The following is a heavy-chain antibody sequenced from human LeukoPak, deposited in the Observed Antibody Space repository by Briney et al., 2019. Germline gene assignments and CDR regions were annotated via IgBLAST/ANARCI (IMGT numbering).Heavy chain of an antibody. CDR3: ARVEVVPAAMYYYYYYMDV. CDR1: GYTFTSYG. V-gene: IGHV1-18*01. J-gene: IGHJ6*03. Sequence: ASVKVSCKASGYTFTSYGISWVRQAPGQGLEWMGWISAYNGNTNYAQKLQGRVTMTTDTSTSTAYMELRSLRSDDTAVYYCARVEVVPAAMYYYYYYMDVWGKGTTVTVSS. D-gene: IGHD2-2*01. CDR2: ISAYNGNT.